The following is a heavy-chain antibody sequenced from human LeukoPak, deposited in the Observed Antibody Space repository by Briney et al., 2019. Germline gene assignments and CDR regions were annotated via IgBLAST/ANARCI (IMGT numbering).Heavy chain of an antibody. CDR1: GFTFSSHT. CDR2: IGGSGDST. V-gene: IGHV3-23*01. CDR3: ARDAVAFAIIWYFDL. D-gene: IGHD2-21*01. Sequence: PGGSLRLSCAASGFTFSSHTMSWVRQAPGKGLEWVSAIGGSGDSTYYADSVKGRFTISRDNSQNTLYLQMNSLRAEDTAVYYCARDAVAFAIIWYFDLWGRGTPVSVSS. J-gene: IGHJ2*01.